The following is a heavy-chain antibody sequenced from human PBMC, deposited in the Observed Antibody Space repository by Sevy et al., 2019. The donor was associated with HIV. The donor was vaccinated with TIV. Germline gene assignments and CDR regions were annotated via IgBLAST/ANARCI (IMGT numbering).Heavy chain of an antibody. CDR2: ISSSGSTI. V-gene: IGHV3-11*01. CDR1: GFTFSDYY. Sequence: GGSLRLSCAASGFTFSDYYMSWIRQAPGKGLEWVSYISSSGSTIYYADSVKGRFTISRDNAKNSLYLQMNSLRAEDTAVYYCARGRGYYDSSGYYPDYYYYYDMDVWGQGTTVTVSS. CDR3: ARGRGYYDSSGYYPDYYYYYDMDV. D-gene: IGHD3-22*01. J-gene: IGHJ6*02.